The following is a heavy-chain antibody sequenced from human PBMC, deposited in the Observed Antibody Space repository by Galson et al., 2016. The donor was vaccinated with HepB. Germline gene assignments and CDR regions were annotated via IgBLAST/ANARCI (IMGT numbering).Heavy chain of an antibody. CDR2: MNPNSGNT. D-gene: IGHD2-2*02. V-gene: IGHV1-8*01. CDR1: GYTFTSYD. Sequence: SVKVSCKASGYTFTSYDINWVRQATGQGLEWMGWMNPNSGNTGYAQKFQGRVTMTRNTSISTAYMELSSLRSEDTAEYYCARGGCSSTSCYNWNYDTWYYGMDVGDQGTTVTVSS. J-gene: IGHJ6*02. CDR3: ARGGCSSTSCYNWNYDTWYYGMDV.